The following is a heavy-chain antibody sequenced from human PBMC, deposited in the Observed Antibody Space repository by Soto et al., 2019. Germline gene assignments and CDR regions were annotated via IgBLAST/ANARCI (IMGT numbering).Heavy chain of an antibody. D-gene: IGHD3-10*01. CDR3: ASAVRGVIIMDYYGMDV. V-gene: IGHV3-30-3*01. CDR1: GFTFSSYA. Sequence: PGGSLRLSCAASGFTFSSYAMHRVRQAPGKGLEWVAVISYDGSNKYYADSVKGRFTISRDNSKNTLYLQMNSLRAEDTAVYYCASAVRGVIIMDYYGMDVWGRGTTVTVSS. CDR2: ISYDGSNK. J-gene: IGHJ6*02.